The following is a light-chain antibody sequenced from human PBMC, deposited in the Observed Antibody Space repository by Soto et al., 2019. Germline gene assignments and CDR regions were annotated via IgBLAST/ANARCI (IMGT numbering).Light chain of an antibody. J-gene: IGLJ2*01. CDR1: SSDIGFYKS. Sequence: QSALTQPASVSGSPGQSITISCTGTSSDIGFYKSVSWYQHHPGRAPKLMIYEVSNRPSGVSSRFSGSRSGNTASLTISGLQTEDEAPYYCTSYTSSTNLVFGGGTKVTVL. CDR3: TSYTSSTNLV. CDR2: EVS. V-gene: IGLV2-14*01.